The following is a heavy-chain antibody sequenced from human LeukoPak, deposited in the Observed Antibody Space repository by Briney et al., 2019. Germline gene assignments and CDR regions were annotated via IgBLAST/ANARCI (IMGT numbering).Heavy chain of an antibody. V-gene: IGHV4-61*02. Sequence: SQTLSLTCTVSGGSISSVSNYWSWIRQPAGKGLEWIGRIYTSGSTDYSPSLKSRATISVDTSKNQFSLKLSSVPAADTAMYYCARVSAGYNYARIDYWGQGTLVTVSS. CDR3: ARVSAGYNYARIDY. J-gene: IGHJ4*02. CDR1: GGSISSVSNY. CDR2: IYTSGST. D-gene: IGHD5-24*01.